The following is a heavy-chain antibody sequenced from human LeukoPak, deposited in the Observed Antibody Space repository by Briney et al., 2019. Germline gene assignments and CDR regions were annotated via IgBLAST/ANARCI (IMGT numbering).Heavy chain of an antibody. V-gene: IGHV3-30*18. Sequence: GGSLRLSCAASGFTFSSYGMHWVRQAPGKGLEWVAVISYDGGNKYYADSVKGRFTISRDNSKNTLYLQMDSLRAEDSATYYCVKNIVVVPGASDWGQGTLVTVSS. D-gene: IGHD2-2*01. CDR2: ISYDGGNK. CDR1: GFTFSSYG. CDR3: VKNIVVVPGASD. J-gene: IGHJ4*02.